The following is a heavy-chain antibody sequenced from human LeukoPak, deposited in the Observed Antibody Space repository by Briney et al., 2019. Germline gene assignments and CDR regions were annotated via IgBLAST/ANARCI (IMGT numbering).Heavy chain of an antibody. Sequence: PSETLSLTCTVSGGSISSSSYYWGWIRQPPGKGLEWIGSIYYSGSTYYNPSLKSRVTISVDTSKNQFSLKLSSVAAADTAVYYCARPPKPIAVAGYEYFDLWGRGTLVTVSS. CDR1: GGSISSSSYY. D-gene: IGHD6-19*01. CDR2: IYYSGST. V-gene: IGHV4-39*01. CDR3: ARPPKPIAVAGYEYFDL. J-gene: IGHJ2*01.